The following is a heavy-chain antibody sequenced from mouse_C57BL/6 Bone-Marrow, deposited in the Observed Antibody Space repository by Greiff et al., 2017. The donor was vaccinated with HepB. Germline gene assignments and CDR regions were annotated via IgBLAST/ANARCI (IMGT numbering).Heavy chain of an antibody. Sequence: VQLQQSGAELARPGASVKLSCKASGYTFTSYGISWVKQRTGQGLEWIGEIYPRSGNTYYNEKFKGKATRTADKSSSTAYMELRSLTSEDSAVYFCARSITTVVAWYFDVWGTGTTVTVSS. CDR1: GYTFTSYG. J-gene: IGHJ1*03. D-gene: IGHD1-1*01. V-gene: IGHV1-81*01. CDR2: IYPRSGNT. CDR3: ARSITTVVAWYFDV.